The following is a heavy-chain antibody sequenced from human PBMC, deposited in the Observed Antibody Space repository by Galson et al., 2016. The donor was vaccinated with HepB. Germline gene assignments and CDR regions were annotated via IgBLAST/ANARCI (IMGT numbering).Heavy chain of an antibody. CDR1: GFTYSDYS. Sequence: SLRLSCAASGFTYSDYSMNWVRQAPGKGLEWVSSINGFSTYTTYADSVKGRFTISRDNAQHSLYLEMNSLRPEDTAVYFCARDSYTSGWYLAGYFDSWGQGTLVTVSS. J-gene: IGHJ4*02. D-gene: IGHD6-19*01. CDR2: INGFSTYT. CDR3: ARDSYTSGWYLAGYFDS. V-gene: IGHV3-21*01.